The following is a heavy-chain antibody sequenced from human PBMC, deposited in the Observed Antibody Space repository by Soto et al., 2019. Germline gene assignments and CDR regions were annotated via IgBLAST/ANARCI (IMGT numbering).Heavy chain of an antibody. Sequence: ASVKVSCKASGYTFTSYAMHWVRQAPGQRLEWMGWINAGNGNTKYSQKFQGRVTMTEDTSTDTAYMELSSLRSEDTAVYYCATDIGEFAHLDYWGQGTLVTVSS. CDR1: GYTFTSYA. CDR2: INAGNGNT. V-gene: IGHV1-3*01. J-gene: IGHJ4*02. CDR3: ATDIGEFAHLDY. D-gene: IGHD3-10*01.